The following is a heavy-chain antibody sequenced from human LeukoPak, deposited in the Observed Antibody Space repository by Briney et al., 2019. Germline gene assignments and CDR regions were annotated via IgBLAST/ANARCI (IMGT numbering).Heavy chain of an antibody. V-gene: IGHV4-39*07. D-gene: IGHD6-13*01. J-gene: IGHJ4*02. CDR3: AGGGSWYLGEYYFDY. CDR2: IYHSGST. Sequence: PSETLSLTCTVSGGSISSSSYYWGWIRQPPGKGLEWIGSIYHSGSTYYNPSLKSRVTISVDTSKNQFSLKLSSVTAADTAVYYCAGGGSWYLGEYYFDYWGQGTLVTVSS. CDR1: GGSISSSSYY.